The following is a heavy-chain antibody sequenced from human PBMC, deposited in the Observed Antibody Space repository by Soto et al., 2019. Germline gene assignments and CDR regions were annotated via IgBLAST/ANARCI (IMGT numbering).Heavy chain of an antibody. D-gene: IGHD4-17*01. CDR2: IILPFGTA. Sequence: QVRLVQSGAEVKKPGSSVKVSCKASGGTFSNYAISWVRQAPGQGLEWMGGIILPFGTANYAEKFQDRVSITAEESMTTTYMELRGLRSEDTAVYYCARVPDYEGYFDYWGQGTLVTVSS. J-gene: IGHJ4*02. CDR3: ARVPDYEGYFDY. V-gene: IGHV1-69*12. CDR1: GGTFSNYA.